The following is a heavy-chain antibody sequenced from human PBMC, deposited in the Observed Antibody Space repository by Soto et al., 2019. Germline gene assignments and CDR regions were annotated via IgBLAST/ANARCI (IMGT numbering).Heavy chain of an antibody. CDR3: ASQGYSSSPPRVDWCDP. CDR2: IYYSGST. D-gene: IGHD6-13*01. J-gene: IGHJ5*02. V-gene: IGHV4-39*01. Sequence: SETLSLTCTVSGGSISSRSYYWGWIRQPPGKGLEWIGSIYYSGSTYYNPSLKSRVTISVDTSKNQFSLKLSSVTAADTAVYYCASQGYSSSPPRVDWCDPWGQGTLVTVSS. CDR1: GGSISSRSYY.